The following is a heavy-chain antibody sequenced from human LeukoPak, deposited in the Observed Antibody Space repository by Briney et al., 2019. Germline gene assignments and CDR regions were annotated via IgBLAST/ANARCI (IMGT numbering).Heavy chain of an antibody. D-gene: IGHD3-10*01. J-gene: IGHJ2*01. V-gene: IGHV4-38-2*01. CDR2: TTHRGTT. Sequence: SETLSLTCAVSGYSVNSDYYWGWIRQSPGKGLEWIGSTTHRGTTYHNPPLMRRVSISLDSSENHLSLKLRSVTAADTAIYYCARRGLTLRTWYFDLWGRGTLVTVSS. CDR1: GYSVNSDYY. CDR3: ARRGLTLRTWYFDL.